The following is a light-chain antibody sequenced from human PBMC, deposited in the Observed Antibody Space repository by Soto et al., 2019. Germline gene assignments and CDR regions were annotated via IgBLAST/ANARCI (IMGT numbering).Light chain of an antibody. CDR2: AAS. V-gene: IGKV1-9*01. CDR1: QGISSY. CDR3: QHLNSYPRT. Sequence: DIQLTQSPSFLSASVGDRVTITCRASQGISSYLAWYQQKPGKAPKLLIYAASTLQSGVPSRFSGSGSGTEFPLTISSLQPEDFATYYCQHLNSYPRTFGQGTKVEIK. J-gene: IGKJ1*01.